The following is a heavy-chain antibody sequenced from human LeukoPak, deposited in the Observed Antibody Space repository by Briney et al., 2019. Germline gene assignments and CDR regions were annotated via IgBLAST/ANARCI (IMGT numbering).Heavy chain of an antibody. CDR3: AKVGTGNQYGSGDFDY. CDR1: GFTFSSRG. Sequence: GGSLRLSCAASGFTFSSRGMNWVRQAPGKGLEWVSAISSDSIYINYADSVKGRFIISRDNAKESLYLQMNSLRAEDTAVYYCAKVGTGNQYGSGDFDYWGQGTLVTVSS. J-gene: IGHJ4*02. D-gene: IGHD3-10*01. CDR2: ISSDSIYI. V-gene: IGHV3-21*01.